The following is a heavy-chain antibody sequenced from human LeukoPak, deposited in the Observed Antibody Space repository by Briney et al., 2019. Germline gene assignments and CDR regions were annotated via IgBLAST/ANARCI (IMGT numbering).Heavy chain of an antibody. D-gene: IGHD6-19*01. CDR3: ARLGASSGPGTLFDY. V-gene: IGHV5-51*01. J-gene: IGHJ4*02. CDR1: GYSFTNYW. Sequence: GESLKISCKASGYSFTNYWTAWVRQMPGKGLEWMGIIFPGDSDTRYSPSFQGQVTISADKSISTAYLQWSSLKASDTAMYYCARLGASSGPGTLFDYWGQGTLVTVSS. CDR2: IFPGDSDT.